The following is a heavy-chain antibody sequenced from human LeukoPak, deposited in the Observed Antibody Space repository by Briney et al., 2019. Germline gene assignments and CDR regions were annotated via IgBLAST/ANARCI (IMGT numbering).Heavy chain of an antibody. CDR2: IKQGGSEK. Sequence: QPGGSLRLSCAASGFTFSSYWMSWVRQAPGKGLEWVANIKQGGSEKYYVDSVKGRFTISRDNAKNSLYLQMNSLRAEDTAVYYCAKDRGSSGSYYTFDYWGQGTLVTVSS. CDR1: GFTFSSYW. CDR3: AKDRGSSGSYYTFDY. D-gene: IGHD3-10*01. V-gene: IGHV3-7*01. J-gene: IGHJ4*02.